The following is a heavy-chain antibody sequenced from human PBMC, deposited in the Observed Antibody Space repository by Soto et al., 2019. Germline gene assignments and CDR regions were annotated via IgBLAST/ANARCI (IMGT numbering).Heavy chain of an antibody. D-gene: IGHD2-2*01. CDR1: GFSFGSYI. CDR3: ARSTTSGDV. J-gene: IGHJ6*02. CDR2: ITTSGGSR. V-gene: IGHV3-21*01. Sequence: EVQLVQSGGGLVKHGESLRLSCAASGFSFGSYIMNWVRQAPGKGLEWGSSITTSGGSRYYADSVRGRFTISRDNAKNSLYLEMNSLRADDTAVYYCARSTTSGDVWGQGTTVTVSS.